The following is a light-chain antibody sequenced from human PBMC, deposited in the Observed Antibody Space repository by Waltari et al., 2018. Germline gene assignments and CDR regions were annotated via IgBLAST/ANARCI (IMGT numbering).Light chain of an antibody. CDR3: YSTDSSGNHRV. V-gene: IGLV3-10*01. Sequence: SYELTQPPSVSVSPGQTARITCSGDALPKKYAYWYQQTSGQAPVLVIYEDSKRPSGIPERFSGSRSGTMATLTVSGDQVEDEADYYCYSTDSSGNHRVFGGGTKLTVL. CDR1: ALPKKY. CDR2: EDS. J-gene: IGLJ2*01.